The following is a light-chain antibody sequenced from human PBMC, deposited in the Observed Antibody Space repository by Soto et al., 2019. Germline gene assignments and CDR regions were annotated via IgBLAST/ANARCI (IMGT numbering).Light chain of an antibody. CDR2: DAS. J-gene: IGKJ1*01. CDR1: QSVITS. V-gene: IGKV3-11*01. Sequence: IVLTQSPATLSLSPGERAALSCRASQSVITSLAWYQHKPGQAPRLFIYDASKRAPGIPARFSGSGSGTDFTLTISSLEPEDFAVYYCQVRDVWPSLGQGTKVDIK. CDR3: QVRDVWPS.